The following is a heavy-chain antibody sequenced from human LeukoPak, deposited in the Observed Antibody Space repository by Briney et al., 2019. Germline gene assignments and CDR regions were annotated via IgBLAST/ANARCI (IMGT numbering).Heavy chain of an antibody. CDR3: ARRDISSGWSFDY. CDR1: GGSISNYH. CDR2: IHTSGST. Sequence: SETLSLTCTVSGGSISNYHWSWIRQPAGKGLEWIGQIHTSGSTNYNPPLKSRVTMSIDTPENQLSLTIRPVTAADTAVYYCARRDISSGWSFDYWGQGTLVTVSS. J-gene: IGHJ4*02. V-gene: IGHV4-4*07. D-gene: IGHD6-19*01.